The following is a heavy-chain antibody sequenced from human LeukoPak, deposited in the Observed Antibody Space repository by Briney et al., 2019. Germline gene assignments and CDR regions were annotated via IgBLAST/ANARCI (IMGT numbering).Heavy chain of an antibody. Sequence: SETLSLTCTVSGGSISPYFWSWIRQPPGKGLEWIGYISYTGSTNYNPSLKSRVTISVDTSRNQFSLQLTSVTAADTAVYYCARDDYRGVTNFDPWGQGTLVTVSS. CDR1: GGSISPYF. D-gene: IGHD3-10*01. J-gene: IGHJ5*02. CDR3: ARDDYRGVTNFDP. CDR2: ISYTGST. V-gene: IGHV4-59*01.